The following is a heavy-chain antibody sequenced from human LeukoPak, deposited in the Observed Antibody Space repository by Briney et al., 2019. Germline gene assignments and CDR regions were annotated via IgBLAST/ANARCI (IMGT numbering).Heavy chain of an antibody. J-gene: IGHJ4*02. Sequence: GGSLKLSCAASGFIFSSYAMSWVRQAPGKGLEWVSSISGSGDNTYYAESVKSRFTISRDNSKNTLFLQMNSLRAEDTAVFYCAKRSGYTTGWFFDFWGQGTLVTVSS. CDR2: ISGSGDNT. CDR3: AKRSGYTTGWFFDF. D-gene: IGHD6-19*01. CDR1: GFIFSSYA. V-gene: IGHV3-23*01.